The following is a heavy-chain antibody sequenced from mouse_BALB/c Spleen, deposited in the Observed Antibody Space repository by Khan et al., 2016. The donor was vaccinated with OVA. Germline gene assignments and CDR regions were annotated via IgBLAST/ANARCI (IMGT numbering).Heavy chain of an antibody. CDR3: ARGGAAYYRSDGGAMEY. Sequence: QVQLQQSGPELKKPGETVRISCKASGYTFTTAGMQWVQKMPGKGLKWIGWINTHSGVPKYAEDFKGRFAFSLETSASTAYLQITNLKNEDTATYFCARGGAAYYRSDGGAMEYWGQGTSVTVSS. D-gene: IGHD2-12*01. V-gene: IGHV9-4*02. CDR2: INTHSGVP. J-gene: IGHJ4*01. CDR1: GYTFTTAG.